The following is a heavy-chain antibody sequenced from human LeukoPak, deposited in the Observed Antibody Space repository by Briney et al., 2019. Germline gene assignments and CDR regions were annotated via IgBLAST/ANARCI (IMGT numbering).Heavy chain of an antibody. V-gene: IGHV1-2*02. CDR2: INPNSGGT. J-gene: IGHJ4*02. CDR1: GYTFTSYG. Sequence: ASVKVSCKASGYTFTSYGISWVRQAPGQGLEWMGWINPNSGGTNYAQKFQGRVTMTRDTSISTAYMELSRLRSEDTAVYYCATVLDYGDSWGQGTLVTVSS. CDR3: ATVLDYGDS.